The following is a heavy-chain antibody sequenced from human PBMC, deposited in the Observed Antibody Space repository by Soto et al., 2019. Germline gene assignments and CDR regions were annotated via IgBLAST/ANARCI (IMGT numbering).Heavy chain of an antibody. CDR3: ARIGDCSSTSCKPYYFDY. CDR2: IFSNDEK. J-gene: IGHJ4*02. Sequence: QVTLKESGPVLVKPTETLTLTCTVSGFSLSNARMGVSWIRQPPGKALEWLAHIFSNDEKSYSTSLKSRLTISTDTSKTQVVLTMTNMEPVDTATYYCARIGDCSSTSCKPYYFDYWGQGTLVTVSS. V-gene: IGHV2-26*01. D-gene: IGHD2-2*01. CDR1: GFSLSNARMG.